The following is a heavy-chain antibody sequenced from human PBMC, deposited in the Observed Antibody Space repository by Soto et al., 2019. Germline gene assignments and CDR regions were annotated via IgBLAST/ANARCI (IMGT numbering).Heavy chain of an antibody. D-gene: IGHD3-10*01. CDR1: GGSFSGYY. CDR3: ARFGGGMDV. V-gene: IGHV4-34*01. Sequence: PSETLSLTCAVYGGSFSGYYWSWIRQPPGKGLEWIGEIYHSGSTNYNPSLKSRVTISVDKSKNQFSLKLSSVTAADTAVYYCARFGGGMDVWGQGTTVIVSS. J-gene: IGHJ6*02. CDR2: IYHSGST.